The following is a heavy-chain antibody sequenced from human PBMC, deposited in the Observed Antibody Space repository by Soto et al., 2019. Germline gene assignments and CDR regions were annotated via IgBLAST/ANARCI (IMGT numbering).Heavy chain of an antibody. J-gene: IGHJ2*01. CDR2: ISYDGSNK. V-gene: IGHV3-30-3*01. Sequence: QVQLVESGGGVVQPGRSLRLSCAASGFTFSSYAMHWVRQAPGKGLEWVAVISYDGSNKYYADSVKGRFTISRDNSKNTLYLQMNSLRAEDTAVYYCARGGWIDTYCYFDLWGRGTLVTVSS. CDR3: ARGGWIDTYCYFDL. CDR1: GFTFSSYA. D-gene: IGHD1-1*01.